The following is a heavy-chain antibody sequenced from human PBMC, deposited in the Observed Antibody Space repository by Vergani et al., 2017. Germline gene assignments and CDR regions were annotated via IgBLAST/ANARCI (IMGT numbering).Heavy chain of an antibody. J-gene: IGHJ3*02. CDR2: IIPIFGTA. CDR1: GGTFSSYA. CDR3: ARDRPGYYDSSGAEGAFDI. V-gene: IGHV1-69*01. Sequence: QVQLVQSGAEVKKPGSSVKVSCKASGGTFSSYAISWVRQAPGQGLEWMGGIIPIFGTANYAQKFQGRVTITADESTGTAYMELSSLRSEDTAVYYCARDRPGYYDSSGAEGAFDIWGQGTMVTVSS. D-gene: IGHD3-22*01.